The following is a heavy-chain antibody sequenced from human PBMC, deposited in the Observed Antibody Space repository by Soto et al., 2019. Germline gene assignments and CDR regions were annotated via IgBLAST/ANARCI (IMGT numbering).Heavy chain of an antibody. D-gene: IGHD3-9*01. CDR3: ATEIMSSDTFTGYYRNAFDI. CDR2: IYYSGST. V-gene: IGHV4-31*01. J-gene: IGHJ3*02. CDR1: GGFINSGGYY. Sequence: QVQLQESGPGLVKPSQTLSLTCTVSGGFINSGGYYWSWIRQHPGKGLEWIGHIYYSGSTYYNPSLNSQDYISIDMYKNQFSLNLSSVNAADTAVYYCATEIMSSDTFTGYYRNAFDIWGQGTMVTVSP.